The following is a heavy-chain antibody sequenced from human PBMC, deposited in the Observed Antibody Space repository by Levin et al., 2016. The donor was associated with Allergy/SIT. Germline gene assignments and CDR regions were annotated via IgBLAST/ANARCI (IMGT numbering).Heavy chain of an antibody. D-gene: IGHD3-16*02. J-gene: IGHJ3*02. Sequence: GESLKISCAASGFTFSGYSMNWVRQAPGKGLEWVSYITTSSSTIYYADSVKGRFTISRDNANNRLYLEMNSLRAEDTAVYYCARESKGNRSFDIWGQGTVVTVSS. CDR1: GFTFSGYS. V-gene: IGHV3-48*04. CDR3: ARESKGNRSFDI. CDR2: ITTSSSTI.